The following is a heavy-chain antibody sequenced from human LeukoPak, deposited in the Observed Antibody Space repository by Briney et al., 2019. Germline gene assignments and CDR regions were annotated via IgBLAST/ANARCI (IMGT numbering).Heavy chain of an antibody. CDR3: AKGGQGYSYVSAIDY. D-gene: IGHD5-18*01. J-gene: IGHJ4*02. CDR2: ISYDGSNK. CDR1: GFTFSSYG. Sequence: GGSLRLSCAASGFTFSSYGMHWVRQAPGKGLEWVAVISYDGSNKYYADSVKGRFTISRDNSKNTLYLQMNSLRAEDTAVYYCAKGGQGYSYVSAIDYWGQGTLVAVSS. V-gene: IGHV3-30*18.